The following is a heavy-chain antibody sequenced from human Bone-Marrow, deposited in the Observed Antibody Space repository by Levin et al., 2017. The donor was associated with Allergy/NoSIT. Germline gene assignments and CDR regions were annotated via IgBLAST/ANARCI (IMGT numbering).Heavy chain of an antibody. J-gene: IGHJ4*02. Sequence: SETLSLSCSVSGGSLSSGGYYWGWIRQPPGKGLEWIGSIYYSGTAFYNPSLKSRVAISVDTSKNQFSLKVTSVTAGDTAVYYCARNDFCGGGCYPGGYFDYWGQGALVTVSS. D-gene: IGHD2-21*02. CDR3: ARNDFCGGGCYPGGYFDY. CDR1: GGSLSSGGYY. V-gene: IGHV4-39*01. CDR2: IYYSGTA.